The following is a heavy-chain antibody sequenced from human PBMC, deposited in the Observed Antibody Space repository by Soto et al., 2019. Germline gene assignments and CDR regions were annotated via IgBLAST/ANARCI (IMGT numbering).Heavy chain of an antibody. CDR1: GFTFSNYA. CDR3: AKDQGSSWYEIDY. D-gene: IGHD6-13*01. V-gene: IGHV3-23*01. CDR2: ISGSGGST. Sequence: EVQLLESGGGLVQPGGSLRLSCAASGFTFSNYAVTWVRQAPGKGLEWVSTISGSGGSTYYADSVKGRFTISRDNSKNTLSLQMNSLRAEDTAVDYCAKDQGSSWYEIDYWGQGTLVTVSS. J-gene: IGHJ4*02.